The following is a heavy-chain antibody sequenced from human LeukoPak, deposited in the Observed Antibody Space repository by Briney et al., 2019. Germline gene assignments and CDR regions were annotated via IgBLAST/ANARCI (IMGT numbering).Heavy chain of an antibody. CDR3: ARYETSSGSFDY. D-gene: IGHD3-10*01. CDR1: GGSITNYY. J-gene: IGHJ4*02. Sequence: SEALSLTCTVSGGSITNYYWGWIRQPPGKGLEWIGYIYYSGSTKYNPSLKSRVTISVDTSKNQFSLKLRSVTAADTAVYYCARYETSSGSFDYWGQGTLVTVSS. V-gene: IGHV4-59*01. CDR2: IYYSGST.